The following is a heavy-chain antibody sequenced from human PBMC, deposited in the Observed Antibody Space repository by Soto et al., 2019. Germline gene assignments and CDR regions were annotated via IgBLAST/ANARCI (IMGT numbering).Heavy chain of an antibody. D-gene: IGHD6-19*01. CDR3: ARRRKQWMDYYYYSGMEV. V-gene: IGHV4-39*01. Sequence: AXETLSLHCTVSGGSISSSSYYWGWIRQPPGKGLEWIGSIYYSGSTYYNPSLKSRVTISVDTSKNQFSLKLSSVTDADTAVYYCARRRKQWMDYYYYSGMEVWGQGTTVTVS. J-gene: IGHJ6*02. CDR1: GGSISSSSYY. CDR2: IYYSGST.